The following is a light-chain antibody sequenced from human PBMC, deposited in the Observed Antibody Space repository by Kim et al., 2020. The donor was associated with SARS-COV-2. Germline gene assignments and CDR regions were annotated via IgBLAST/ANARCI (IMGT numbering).Light chain of an antibody. Sequence: SAYVGDRGNITSRVSQDSSKWVAWYEQKPGKAPNLQNYKASNLESGVPSRFSGSGSGTEFNLTISSLKPDDFATYFCQQYHNNPYTFWQGTKLEI. CDR3: QQYHNNPYT. CDR1: QDSSKW. J-gene: IGKJ2*01. V-gene: IGKV1-5*03. CDR2: KAS.